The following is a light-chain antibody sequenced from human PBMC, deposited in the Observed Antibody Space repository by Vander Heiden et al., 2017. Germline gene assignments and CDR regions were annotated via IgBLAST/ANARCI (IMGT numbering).Light chain of an antibody. CDR3: RQADNYPQT. J-gene: IGKJ1*01. V-gene: IGKV1-6*01. Sequence: AIQMTQSPSSLSASVGDRVTITCRASQGIRNDLGWYQQKPGKAPKLLLYAASSLQSAVPSRFSGSGSGTDFTLTISSLQPEDFATYYCRQADNYPQTFGQGTKVXIK. CDR1: QGIRND. CDR2: AAS.